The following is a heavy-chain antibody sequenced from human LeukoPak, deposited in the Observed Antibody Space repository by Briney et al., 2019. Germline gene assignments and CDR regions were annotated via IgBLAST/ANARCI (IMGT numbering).Heavy chain of an antibody. Sequence: GGSLRLSCAASGFTFSKYWMHWVRQAPGKGLVWVSLINGDGSTTNYADFVKGRFTISRDNPKNTLSLQVNSLRAEDTAVYYCATGNYYESRGYYTFGYWGQGTLVTVSS. CDR1: GFTFSKYW. J-gene: IGHJ1*01. V-gene: IGHV3-74*01. CDR2: INGDGSTT. CDR3: ATGNYYESRGYYTFGY. D-gene: IGHD3-22*01.